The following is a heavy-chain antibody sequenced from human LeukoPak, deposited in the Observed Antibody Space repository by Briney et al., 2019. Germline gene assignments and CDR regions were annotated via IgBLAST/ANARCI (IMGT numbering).Heavy chain of an antibody. V-gene: IGHV4-39*01. CDR1: GGSISSSSYY. J-gene: IGHJ4*02. D-gene: IGHD6-13*01. Sequence: RASETLSLTCTVSGGSISSSSYYWGWIRQPPGKGLEWIGSIYYSGSTYYNPSLKSRVTISVDTSKNQFSLKLSSVTAADTAVYYCARLGSSWSPFFDYWGQGTLVTVSS. CDR2: IYYSGST. CDR3: ARLGSSWSPFFDY.